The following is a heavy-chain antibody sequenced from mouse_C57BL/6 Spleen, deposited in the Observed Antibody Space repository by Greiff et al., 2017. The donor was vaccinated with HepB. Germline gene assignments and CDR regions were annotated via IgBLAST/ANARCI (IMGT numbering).Heavy chain of an antibody. CDR3: AREHYGNYLYYFDV. V-gene: IGHV5-16*01. Sequence: EVQLVESEGGLVQPGSSMKLSCTASGFTFSDYYMAWVRQVPEKGLEWVANINYDGSSTYYLDSLKSRFIISRDNAENILYLQMSRLKSEDTATDYVAREHYGNYLYYFDVWGTGTTVTVSS. J-gene: IGHJ1*03. D-gene: IGHD2-1*01. CDR2: INYDGSST. CDR1: GFTFSDYY.